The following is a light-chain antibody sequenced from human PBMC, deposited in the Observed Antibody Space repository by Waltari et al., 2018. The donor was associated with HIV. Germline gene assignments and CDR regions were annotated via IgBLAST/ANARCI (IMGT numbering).Light chain of an antibody. V-gene: IGKV4-1*01. CDR2: SAS. J-gene: IGKJ1*01. CDR1: QSLLYSSKNENF. CDR3: QQYYTTPPT. Sequence: DIVMTQSPHSLALSLGERATINCKSSQSLLYSSKNENFLAWYQQKPGQTPQLLIYSASTRRSGVPDRFSGSGSGTDFTLTINSLQSGDVAVYFCQQYYTTPPTFGQGTRVEIK.